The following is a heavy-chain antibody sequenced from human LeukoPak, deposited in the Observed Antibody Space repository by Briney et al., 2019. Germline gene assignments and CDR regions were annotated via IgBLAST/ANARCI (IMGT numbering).Heavy chain of an antibody. CDR2: IYYSGST. D-gene: IGHD6-13*01. CDR3: ARDTVASSSWQTLGDY. V-gene: IGHV4-59*01. Sequence: SETLSLTCTVSGGSISSYYWSWVRQPPGKGLEYIGYIYYSGSTNYNPSLKSRVTISVDMSKNQFSLRLSSVTAADTAVYYCARDTVASSSWQTLGDYWGQGTLVTVSS. J-gene: IGHJ4*02. CDR1: GGSISSYY.